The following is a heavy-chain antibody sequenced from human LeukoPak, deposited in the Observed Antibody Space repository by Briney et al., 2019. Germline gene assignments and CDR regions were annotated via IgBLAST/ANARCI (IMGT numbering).Heavy chain of an antibody. CDR3: ARAKQGTYYYYYYMDV. V-gene: IGHV4-39*07. CDR1: GGSISTSNYY. J-gene: IGHJ6*03. D-gene: IGHD1-1*01. CDR2: IFYSGST. Sequence: SETLSLTCTVSGGSISTSNYYWGWIRQPPGKGLEWIGNIFYSGSTYYSPSLKSRVTISVDTSKNQFSLKLSSVTAADTAVYYCARAKQGTYYYYYYMDVWGKGTTVTISS.